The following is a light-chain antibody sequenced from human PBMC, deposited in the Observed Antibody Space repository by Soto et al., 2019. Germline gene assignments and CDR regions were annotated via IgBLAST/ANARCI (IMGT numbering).Light chain of an antibody. Sequence: QSALTQNTSVSGSPRKSITMSCTGSSSDIGTYNFVSWYQQHAGKAPRLILYEVSNRPSGVSSRFSGSKSGNSASLTISGLQPEDEAHYFCSSYAATSTLVFGGGTKVTVL. CDR2: EVS. CDR3: SSYAATSTLV. J-gene: IGLJ3*02. V-gene: IGLV2-14*01. CDR1: SSDIGTYNF.